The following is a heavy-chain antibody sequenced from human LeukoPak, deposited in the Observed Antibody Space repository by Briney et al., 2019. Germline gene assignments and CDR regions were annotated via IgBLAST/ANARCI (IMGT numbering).Heavy chain of an antibody. CDR1: GFTVSSNY. J-gene: IGHJ4*02. V-gene: IGHV3-23*01. CDR2: ISGSGGST. D-gene: IGHD5-18*01. Sequence: GGSLRLSCAASGFTVSSNYMSWVRQAPGKGLEWVSAISGSGGSTYYADSVKGRFTISRDNSKNTLYLQMNSLRAEDTAVYYCAKAVDTANDYWGQGTLVTVSS. CDR3: AKAVDTANDY.